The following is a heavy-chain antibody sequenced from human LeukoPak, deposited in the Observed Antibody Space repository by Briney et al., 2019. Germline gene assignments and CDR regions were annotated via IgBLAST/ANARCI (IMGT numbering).Heavy chain of an antibody. CDR2: IYNSGST. J-gene: IGHJ5*02. D-gene: IGHD6-6*01. CDR3: ARVKYSSSHWFDP. V-gene: IGHV4-59*01. Sequence: SETLSLTCTVSGDSISTYYWSWIRKPPGKGLEWIGHIYNSGSTNYSPSLKSRVTISVDTSKNQFSLKLSSVTAADTAVYYCARVKYSSSHWFDPWGQGTLVTVSS. CDR1: GDSISTYY.